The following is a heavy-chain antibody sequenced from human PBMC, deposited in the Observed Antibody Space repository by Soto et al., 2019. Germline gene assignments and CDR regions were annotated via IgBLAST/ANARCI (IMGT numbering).Heavy chain of an antibody. J-gene: IGHJ4*02. V-gene: IGHV4-38-2*01. CDR1: LYSISRIYP. Sequence: SDTPSLTCGFSLYSISRIYPRALIRPPPGKGLECIGEINHSGSTSYNPSLNSRVTTSVDTSKNQFSLRLSSVTAADTAIYYCARRYCSDSYCSYFDYWGRGTLVTVSS. D-gene: IGHD2-15*01. CDR3: ARRYCSDSYCSYFDY. CDR2: INHSGST.